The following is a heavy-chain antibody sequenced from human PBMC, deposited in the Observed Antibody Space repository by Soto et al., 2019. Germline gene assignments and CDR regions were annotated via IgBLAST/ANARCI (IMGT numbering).Heavy chain of an antibody. CDR3: ARHPYYYGSGISTSFDP. J-gene: IGHJ5*02. CDR1: DGSISTSSNH. D-gene: IGHD3-10*01. Sequence: SETLSLTCTASDGSISTSSNHCGWIRQPQGQGLEWIGSIYYSGSTYYNPSLQSRVTISVDTSKHQCSLKLSSVPSAHTAVHHCARHPYYYGSGISTSFDPWGQGVLVTVSS. V-gene: IGHV4-39*01. CDR2: IYYSGST.